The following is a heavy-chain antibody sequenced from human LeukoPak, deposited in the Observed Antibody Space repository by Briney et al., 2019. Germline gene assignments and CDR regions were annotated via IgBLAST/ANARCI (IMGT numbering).Heavy chain of an antibody. Sequence: GASVKVSCKASGYDFTSYYMHWLRQAPGQGLEWMAITSPSSGSTSFAQKFQGRLSMTRDTSTSTVYMELRSLRSEDTAVYYCARGSSTAVVILDPYYFDSWGQGTLVTVSS. V-gene: IGHV1-46*01. J-gene: IGHJ4*02. CDR1: GYDFTSYY. CDR2: TSPSSGST. D-gene: IGHD3-22*01. CDR3: ARGSSTAVVILDPYYFDS.